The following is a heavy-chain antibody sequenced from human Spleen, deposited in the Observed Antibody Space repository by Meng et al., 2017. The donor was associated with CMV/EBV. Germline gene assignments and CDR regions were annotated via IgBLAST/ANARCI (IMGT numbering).Heavy chain of an antibody. D-gene: IGHD3-3*01. CDR1: GFTFRSYW. J-gene: IGHJ6*02. CDR3: ASSIFGVVMRTYYYYYGMDV. CDR2: ISSDGSST. V-gene: IGHV3-74*01. Sequence: GESLKISCAASGFTFRSYWMHWVRQAPGKGLVWVSRISSDGSSTNYADSVKGRFTISRDNSKNTLYLQMNSLRAEDTAVYYCASSIFGVVMRTYYYYYGMDVWGQGTTVTVSS.